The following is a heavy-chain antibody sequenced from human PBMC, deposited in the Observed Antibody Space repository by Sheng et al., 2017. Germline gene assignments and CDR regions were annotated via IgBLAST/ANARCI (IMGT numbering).Heavy chain of an antibody. Sequence: QLQLQESGPGLVKPSETLSLTCTVSGGSIRSSSYYWGWIRQPPGKGLEWIGSIYYSGITYYNPSLKSRITISLDTPKNQFSLKVSSVTAADTAVYYCAKDEEGYCSSGSCPGLWGQGTLVTVSS. J-gene: IGHJ4*02. V-gene: IGHV4-39*07. CDR3: AKDEEGYCSSGSCPGL. CDR2: IYYSGIT. D-gene: IGHD2-15*01. CDR1: GGSIRSSSYY.